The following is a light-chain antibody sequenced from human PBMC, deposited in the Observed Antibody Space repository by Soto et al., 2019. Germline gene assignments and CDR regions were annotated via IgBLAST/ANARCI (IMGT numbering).Light chain of an antibody. Sequence: EIDLTQSPGTLSLSPGERATLSCRAIQSVSSSYLAWYQQKPGQAPSLLIYAASSRAIGIPDRFSGSGSGADFTLTISRLEPEDLAVYYCQHYGKPPRGTFGQGTKVDIK. V-gene: IGKV3-20*01. J-gene: IGKJ1*01. CDR2: AAS. CDR3: QHYGKPPRGT. CDR1: QSVSSSY.